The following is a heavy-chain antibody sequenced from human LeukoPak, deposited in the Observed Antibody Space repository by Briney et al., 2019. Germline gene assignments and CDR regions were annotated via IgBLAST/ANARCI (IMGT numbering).Heavy chain of an antibody. D-gene: IGHD6-13*01. CDR1: GGSISGYY. J-gene: IGHJ4*02. Sequence: SETLSLTCTVSGGSISGYYWSWIRQPPGKGLEWIGEINHSGSTNYNPSLKSRVTISVDTSKNQFSLKLSSVTAADTAVYYCARAWAAAGDFDYWGQGTLVTVSS. CDR3: ARAWAAAGDFDY. CDR2: INHSGST. V-gene: IGHV4-34*01.